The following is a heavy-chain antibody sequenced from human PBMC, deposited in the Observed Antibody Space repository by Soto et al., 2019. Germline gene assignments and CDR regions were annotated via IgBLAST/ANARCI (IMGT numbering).Heavy chain of an antibody. Sequence: EVQLVQSGAELKKPGESLRISCKGSGYSFTSYWISWVRQMPWKGLEWMGRIDPSDSYTDYGPSFQGHVTISADKSISTAYLRWSSLKASDTARYYCARLSSPYWYFDLWGRGTLVTVSS. V-gene: IGHV5-10-1*03. J-gene: IGHJ2*01. CDR2: IDPSDSYT. CDR3: ARLSSPYWYFDL. CDR1: GYSFTSYW.